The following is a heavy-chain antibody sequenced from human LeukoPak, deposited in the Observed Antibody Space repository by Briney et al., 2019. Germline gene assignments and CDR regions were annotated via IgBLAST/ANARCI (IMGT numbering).Heavy chain of an antibody. CDR3: ARRPGYCSGGSCAIGAFDI. D-gene: IGHD2-15*01. CDR2: IYTSGST. CDR1: GGSISSGSYY. Sequence: PSQTLSLTCTVSGGSISSGSYYWSWIRQPAGKGLEWIGRIYTSGSTNYNPSLKSRVTISVDTSKNQFSLKLSSVTAADTAVYYCARRPGYCSGGSCAIGAFDIWGQGTMVTVSS. J-gene: IGHJ3*02. V-gene: IGHV4-61*02.